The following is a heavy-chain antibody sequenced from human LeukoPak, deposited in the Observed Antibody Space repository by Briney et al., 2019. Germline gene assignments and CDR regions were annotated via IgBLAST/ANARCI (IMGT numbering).Heavy chain of an antibody. V-gene: IGHV3-30*03. Sequence: GGSLRLSCAASGFTFSSYGVHWVRQAPGKGREWVADISHDGSNKYYADSVKGRFATSRDNSKNTLYLQMSSLRAEDTAVYFCVMGRAYNHWGRGTMVTVSS. D-gene: IGHD5-18*01. CDR3: VMGRAYNH. CDR1: GFTFSSYG. J-gene: IGHJ4*03. CDR2: ISHDGSNK.